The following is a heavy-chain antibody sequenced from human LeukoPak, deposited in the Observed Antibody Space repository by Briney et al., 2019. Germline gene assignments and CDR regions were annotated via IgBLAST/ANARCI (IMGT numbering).Heavy chain of an antibody. Sequence: ASVKVSCKASGGTFSSYAISWVRQAPGQGLEWMGRIIPILGIANYAQKFQGRVTITADKSTSTAYMVLSSLRSEDTAVYYCARTAMVTNWFDPWGQGTLVTVSS. J-gene: IGHJ5*02. CDR3: ARTAMVTNWFDP. CDR1: GGTFSSYA. V-gene: IGHV1-69*04. D-gene: IGHD5-18*01. CDR2: IIPILGIA.